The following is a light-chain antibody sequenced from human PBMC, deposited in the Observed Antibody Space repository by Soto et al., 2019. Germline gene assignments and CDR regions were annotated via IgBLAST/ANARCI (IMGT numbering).Light chain of an antibody. CDR1: QSISSY. J-gene: IGKJ1*01. V-gene: IGKV1-39*01. Sequence: DIQMNQSPSSLSASVVSRVTTTRRASQSISSYLNWYQQKPGKAPTLLIYAASNLQSGVTSRFRGSRSGTEFTLNVSRLQPEDFATYYCLQDHDDSWTFGQGTNVDI. CDR3: LQDHDDSWT. CDR2: AAS.